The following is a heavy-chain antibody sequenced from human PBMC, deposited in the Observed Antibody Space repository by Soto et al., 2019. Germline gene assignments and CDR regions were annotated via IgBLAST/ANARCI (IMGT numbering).Heavy chain of an antibody. J-gene: IGHJ4*02. CDR1: GFTFSRCA. V-gene: IGHV3-73*02. CDR2: VRSQPNNYAK. Sequence: EVQLVESGGGLVQPGGSLKLSCAASGFTFSRCAMHWVRQASGKGLEWVGRVRSQPNNYAKAFAASMKGRFTISRVDSKSTAYLHMNSLKTEDTAVYYCSCLSYYDFSTGSYSDYRGQGTLVTVSS. D-gene: IGHD3-9*01. CDR3: SCLSYYDFSTGSYSDY.